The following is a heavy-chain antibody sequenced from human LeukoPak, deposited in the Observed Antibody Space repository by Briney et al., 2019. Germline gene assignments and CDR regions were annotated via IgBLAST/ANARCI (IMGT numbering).Heavy chain of an antibody. CDR1: GGSFSGYY. CDR2: INHSGST. Sequence: PSETLSLTCAVYGGSFSGYYWSWIRQPPGKGLEWIGEINHSGSTNYNPSLKSRVTISVDTSKNQFSLKLISVTAADTAVYYSARGRSIYYYDSSGYFDYWGQGTLVTVSS. CDR3: ARGRSIYYYDSSGYFDY. V-gene: IGHV4-34*01. D-gene: IGHD3-22*01. J-gene: IGHJ4*02.